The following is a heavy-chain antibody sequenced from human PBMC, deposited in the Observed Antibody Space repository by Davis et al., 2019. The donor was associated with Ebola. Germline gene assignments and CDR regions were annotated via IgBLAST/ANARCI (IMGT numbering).Heavy chain of an antibody. CDR2: ISGPGGST. V-gene: IGHV3-23*01. D-gene: IGHD4-17*01. CDR3: AKAQWTTAKLNFDY. Sequence: PGGSLRLSCAASGFTFNSYAMSCVRQAPGKGLEWVSGISGPGGSTYYPDSVKGRFTIPRDNSNNLLHLQMNSLRAEDTAVYFCAKAQWTTAKLNFDYWGQGTLVTVSS. J-gene: IGHJ4*02. CDR1: GFTFNSYA.